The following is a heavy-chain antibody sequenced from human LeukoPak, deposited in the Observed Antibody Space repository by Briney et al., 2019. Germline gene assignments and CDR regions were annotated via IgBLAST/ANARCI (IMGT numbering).Heavy chain of an antibody. CDR3: AKDLKAPGIGYLTDYGGNSGFDY. J-gene: IGHJ4*02. V-gene: IGHV3-7*03. CDR2: INHRGSDQ. CDR1: GYTFGSSW. D-gene: IGHD4-23*01. Sequence: QPGGSLRLSCAASGYTFGSSWMIWVRQAPGEGLEWVANINHRGSDQRYVDSVKGRFTISRDNTKNSLYLQMNGLRAEDTAVYYCAKDLKAPGIGYLTDYGGNSGFDYWGQGTLVTVSS.